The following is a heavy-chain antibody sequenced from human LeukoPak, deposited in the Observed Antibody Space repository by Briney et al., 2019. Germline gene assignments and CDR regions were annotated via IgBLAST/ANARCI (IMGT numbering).Heavy chain of an antibody. Sequence: SQTLSLTCTVSGGSISSASYYWSWIRQPAGEGLEWIGRIYTSGSTNYNPSLKSRVTISVDTSKNQFSLKLSSVTAADAAVYYCARGIDNSSWSGNWFDPWGQGTLVTVSS. D-gene: IGHD6-13*01. V-gene: IGHV4-61*02. CDR3: ARGIDNSSWSGNWFDP. J-gene: IGHJ5*02. CDR2: IYTSGST. CDR1: GGSISSASYY.